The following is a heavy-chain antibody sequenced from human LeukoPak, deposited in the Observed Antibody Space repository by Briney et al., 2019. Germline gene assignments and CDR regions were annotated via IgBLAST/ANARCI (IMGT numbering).Heavy chain of an antibody. V-gene: IGHV3-7*01. CDR3: VREGYFVFDF. CDR2: TKKDGSEK. Sequence: GGSLRLSCAAPGFTFSTYWMSWVRQAPGKGLEWVANTKKDGSEKYYVDSVKGRFTISRDNAKNSLYLQMNSLRVEDTAVYYCVREGYFVFDFWGQGALVTVSS. D-gene: IGHD2-21*01. J-gene: IGHJ4*02. CDR1: GFTFSTYW.